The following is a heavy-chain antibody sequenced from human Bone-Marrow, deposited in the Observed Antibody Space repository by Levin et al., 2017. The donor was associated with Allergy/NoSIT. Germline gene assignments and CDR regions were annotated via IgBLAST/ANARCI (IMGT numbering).Heavy chain of an antibody. CDR2: IYHSGST. CDR1: GGSISSSNW. V-gene: IGHV4-4*02. CDR3: ASLAARLGYYFDY. J-gene: IGHJ4*02. D-gene: IGHD6-6*01. Sequence: SETLSLTCAVSGGSISSSNWWSWVRQPPGKGLEWIGEIYHSGSTNYNPSLKSRVTISVDKSKNQFSLKLSSVTAADTAVYYCASLAARLGYYFDYWGQGTLVTVSS.